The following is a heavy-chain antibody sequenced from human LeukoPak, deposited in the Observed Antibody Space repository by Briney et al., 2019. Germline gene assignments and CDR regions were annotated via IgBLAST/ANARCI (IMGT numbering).Heavy chain of an antibody. J-gene: IGHJ4*02. D-gene: IGHD6-6*01. V-gene: IGHV4-59*08. CDR2: IYYSGST. CDR1: GGSISSYY. CDR3: ARAYSSSPIDY. Sequence: PSETLSLTCTVSGGSISSYYWSWIRQPPGKGLEWIGYIYYSGSTYYNPSLKSRVTISVDTSKNQFSLKLSSVTAADTAVYYCARAYSSSPIDYWGQGTLVTVSS.